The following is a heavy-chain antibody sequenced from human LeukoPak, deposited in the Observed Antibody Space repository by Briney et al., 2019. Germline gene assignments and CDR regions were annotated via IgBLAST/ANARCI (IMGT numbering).Heavy chain of an antibody. Sequence: SETLSLTCSVSGDSISRRSSYWPWIRQPAGRGLEWIGRVYWTGTPNYNPSLKSRVTMSVDTSKNQFSLTLNSVTAADTALYFCARGLQERDIIRGFDLWGPGILVTVSS. V-gene: IGHV4-61*02. D-gene: IGHD3-10*01. CDR3: ARGLQERDIIRGFDL. CDR1: GDSISRRSSY. J-gene: IGHJ4*01. CDR2: VYWTGTP.